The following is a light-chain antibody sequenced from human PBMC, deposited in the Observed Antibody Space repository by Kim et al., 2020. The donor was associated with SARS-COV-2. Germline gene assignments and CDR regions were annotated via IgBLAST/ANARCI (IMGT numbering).Light chain of an antibody. CDR1: QSISKW. J-gene: IGKJ2*01. CDR3: QQYSSYPS. CDR2: KAS. V-gene: IGKV1-5*03. Sequence: AALVGDRVTITCRASQSISKWLAWYQQKPGKAPKLLSYKASSLGDGVPSRFSGSGSGTEFTLTITSLQPDDFASYYCQQYSSYPSFGQGTKLEI.